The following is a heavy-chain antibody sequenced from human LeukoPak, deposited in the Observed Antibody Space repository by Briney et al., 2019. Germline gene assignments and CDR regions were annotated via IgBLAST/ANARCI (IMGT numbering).Heavy chain of an antibody. Sequence: SETLSLTCAVYVGSFSGYYWSWIRQPPGKGLEWIGEINHSGSTNYNPSLKSRVTISVVTSKNQFSLKVTSVTAADTAVYYCAREQWLGVYYYYYGMDVWGQGTTVTVSS. CDR3: AREQWLGVYYYYYGMDV. V-gene: IGHV4-34*01. J-gene: IGHJ6*02. CDR1: VGSFSGYY. CDR2: INHSGST. D-gene: IGHD6-19*01.